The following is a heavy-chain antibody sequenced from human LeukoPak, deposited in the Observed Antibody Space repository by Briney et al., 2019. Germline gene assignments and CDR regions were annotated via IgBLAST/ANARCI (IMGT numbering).Heavy chain of an antibody. Sequence: TGVSLRLSCAASGFTFSSYEMNWVRQAPGKGLEWVSYISSSGSTIYYADSVKGRFTISRDNAKNSLCLQMNSLRAEDTAVYYCAGDSSGYYYYYYGMDVWGQGTTVTVSS. V-gene: IGHV3-48*03. CDR1: GFTFSSYE. CDR2: ISSSGSTI. CDR3: AGDSSGYYYYYYGMDV. J-gene: IGHJ6*02. D-gene: IGHD3-22*01.